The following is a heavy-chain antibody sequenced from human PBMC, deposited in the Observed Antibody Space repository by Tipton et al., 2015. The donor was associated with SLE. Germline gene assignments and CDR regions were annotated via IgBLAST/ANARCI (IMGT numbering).Heavy chain of an antibody. D-gene: IGHD2-2*02. CDR3: ARGVGYCSSTSCYTLNY. J-gene: IGHJ4*02. Sequence: TLSLTCAVYGGSFSGYYWSWIRQPPGKGLEWIGEINHGGSTNYNPSLKSRVTISVDTSKNQFSLKLSSVTAADTAVYYCARGVGYCSSTSCYTLNYWGQGTLVTVSS. V-gene: IGHV4-34*01. CDR2: INHGGST. CDR1: GGSFSGYY.